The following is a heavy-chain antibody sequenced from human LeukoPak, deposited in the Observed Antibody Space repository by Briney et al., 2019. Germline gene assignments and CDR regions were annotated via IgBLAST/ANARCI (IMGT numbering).Heavy chain of an antibody. CDR2: IWYDGSNK. J-gene: IGHJ4*02. V-gene: IGHV3-33*01. CDR3: ARGSGYCSSTSCYFTNFDY. Sequence: GSLRLSCAASGFTFSSYGMHWVRQAPGKGLEWVAVIWYDGSNKYYADSVKGRFTISRDNSKNTLYLQMNSLRAEDTAVYYCARGSGYCSSTSCYFTNFDYWGQGTLVTVSS. CDR1: GFTFSSYG. D-gene: IGHD2-2*01.